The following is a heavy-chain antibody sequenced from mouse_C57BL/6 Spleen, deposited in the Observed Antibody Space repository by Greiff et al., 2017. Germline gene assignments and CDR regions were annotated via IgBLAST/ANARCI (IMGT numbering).Heavy chain of an antibody. J-gene: IGHJ2*01. Sequence: QVQLQQSGAELVKPGASVKISCKASGYAFSSYWMNWVKQRPGKGLEWIGQIYPGDGDTNYNGKFKGKATLTADKSSSTAYMQLSSLTSEDSAVYFCARVYGNWVYFDYWGQGTTLTVSS. CDR3: ARVYGNWVYFDY. D-gene: IGHD2-1*01. CDR2: IYPGDGDT. V-gene: IGHV1-80*01. CDR1: GYAFSSYW.